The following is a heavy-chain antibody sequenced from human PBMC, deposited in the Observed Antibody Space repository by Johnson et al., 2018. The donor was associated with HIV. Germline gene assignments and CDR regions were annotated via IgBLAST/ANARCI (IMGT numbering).Heavy chain of an antibody. Sequence: QVQLVESGGGLVKPGGSLRLFCAASGFTFSDYYMNWFRQTPGKGLEWVSYISSGGNTIYYADSVKGRFTISRDNAKISFFLHKNSLRAEDTAVSSCARPIPREASDIWGQGTMVTVSS. CDR3: ARPIPREASDI. J-gene: IGHJ3*02. CDR1: GFTFSDYY. CDR2: ISSGGNTI. D-gene: IGHD2-2*02. V-gene: IGHV3-11*01.